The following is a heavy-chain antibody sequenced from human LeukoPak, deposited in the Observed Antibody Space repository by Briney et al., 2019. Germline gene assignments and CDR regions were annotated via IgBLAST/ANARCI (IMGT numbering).Heavy chain of an antibody. D-gene: IGHD2-8*01. CDR3: ARVGVTSGYYYYGMDV. Sequence: SETLSLTCTVSGGSISSYYWSWIRQPPGKGLEWIGYIYYSGSTNYNPSLKSRVTISVYTSKNQFSLKLSSVTAADTAVYYCARVGVTSGYYYYGMDVWGQGTTVTVSS. J-gene: IGHJ6*02. CDR1: GGSISSYY. V-gene: IGHV4-59*01. CDR2: IYYSGST.